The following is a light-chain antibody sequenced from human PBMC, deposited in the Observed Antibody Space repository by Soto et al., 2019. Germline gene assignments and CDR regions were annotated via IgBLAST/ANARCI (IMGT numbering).Light chain of an antibody. CDR1: QTINNW. V-gene: IGKV1-5*01. J-gene: IGKJ1*01. CDR3: QHYNSYPWT. CDR2: HAS. Sequence: DIQMTQSPSTLSSSIGDRVTITCRASQTINNWLAWYQQKPGKAPNLLIYHASNLETGVPSRFSGSAFGTEFTLTISSLQPDDFAPYYCQHYNSYPWTFGQGTKVEI.